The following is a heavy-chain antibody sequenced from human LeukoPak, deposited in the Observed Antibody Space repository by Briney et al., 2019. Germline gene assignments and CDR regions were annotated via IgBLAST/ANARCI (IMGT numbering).Heavy chain of an antibody. CDR1: GFTFSSYE. J-gene: IGHJ4*02. CDR3: ARMGLTTSYYFDY. CDR2: ISSSGSTI. Sequence: GGSLRLSCAASGFTFSSYEMNWVRQAPGKGLEWVSYISSSGSTIYYADSVKGRFTISRDNSKNTLYLQMNSLRAEDTAVYYCARMGLTTSYYFDYWGQGTLVTVSS. V-gene: IGHV3-48*03. D-gene: IGHD1-1*01.